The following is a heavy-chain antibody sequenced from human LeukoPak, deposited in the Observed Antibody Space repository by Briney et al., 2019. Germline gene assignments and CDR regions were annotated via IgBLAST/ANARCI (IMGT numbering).Heavy chain of an antibody. J-gene: IGHJ4*02. Sequence: GGSLRLSCAASGFTFSSYWMHWVRHAPGKGLVWVSRISSDGSSTNYADSVMGRFTVSRDNAENTLFLQMNSLRAEDTAVYYCATLGSYFDYWGQGTPVTVSP. D-gene: IGHD3-10*01. V-gene: IGHV3-74*01. CDR2: ISSDGSST. CDR1: GFTFSSYW. CDR3: ATLGSYFDY.